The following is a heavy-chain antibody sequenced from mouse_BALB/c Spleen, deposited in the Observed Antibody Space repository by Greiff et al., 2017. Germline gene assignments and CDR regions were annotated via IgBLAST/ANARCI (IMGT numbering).Heavy chain of an antibody. D-gene: IGHD2-4*01. CDR1: GYTFTSYT. Sequence: QVQLQQSGAELARPGASVKMSCKASGYTFTSYTMHWVTQRPGQGLEWIGYINPSSGYTNYNQKFKDKATLTADKSSSTAYMQLSSLTSEDSAVYYCARKGLGYYDVWFAYWGQGTLVTVSA. CDR3: ARKGLGYYDVWFAY. V-gene: IGHV1-4*01. J-gene: IGHJ3*01. CDR2: INPSSGYT.